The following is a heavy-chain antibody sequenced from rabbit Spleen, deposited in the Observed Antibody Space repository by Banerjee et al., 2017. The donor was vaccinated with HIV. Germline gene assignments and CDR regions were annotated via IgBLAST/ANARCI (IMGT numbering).Heavy chain of an antibody. J-gene: IGHJ4*01. CDR3: VRDLGYDDYSEKGYFNL. V-gene: IGHV1S47*01. CDR2: IDPLFGTT. Sequence: QEQLVESGGGLVQPGGSLKLSCKASGFDFSSYGASWVRQAPGKGLEWIGYIDPLFGTTYYANWVNGRFTISSHNAQNTLYLQLNSLTAADTATYFCVRDLGYDDYSEKGYFNLWGPGTLVTVS. D-gene: IGHD2-1*01. CDR1: GFDFSSYG.